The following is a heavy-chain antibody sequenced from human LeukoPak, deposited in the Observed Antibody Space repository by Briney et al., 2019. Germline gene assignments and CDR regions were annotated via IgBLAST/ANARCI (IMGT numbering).Heavy chain of an antibody. CDR1: RFTLSSYA. V-gene: IGHV3-23*01. Sequence: GGSLRLSRVASRFTLSSYAMSWVRPAPGRGGEWVSAISGGGGSTYYADSVKGRFTISRDNSKNTLYLRMNSLRAEDTAVYYCAKAAGATVITDFDYWGQGTPVTVSS. CDR3: AKAAGATVITDFDY. CDR2: ISGGGGST. J-gene: IGHJ4*02. D-gene: IGHD4-23*01.